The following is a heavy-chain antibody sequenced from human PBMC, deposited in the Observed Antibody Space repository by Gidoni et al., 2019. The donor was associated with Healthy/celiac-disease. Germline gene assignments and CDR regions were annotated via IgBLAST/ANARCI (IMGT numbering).Heavy chain of an antibody. J-gene: IGHJ4*02. Sequence: EVQLWESGGGWVQPGGSRRLSCAACGFPFSSYPMSGVRQAPGKWLGWVSAISGRCGSTSYASSVKGRFTISRDNSKNTLYLQMNSLRAEDTAVYYCAKDVLGPFGYWGQGTLVTVSS. D-gene: IGHD2-8*02. CDR3: AKDVLGPFGY. CDR2: ISGRCGST. CDR1: GFPFSSYP. V-gene: IGHV3-23*01.